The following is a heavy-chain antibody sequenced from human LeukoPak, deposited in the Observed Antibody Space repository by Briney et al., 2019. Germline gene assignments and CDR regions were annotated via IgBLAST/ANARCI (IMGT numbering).Heavy chain of an antibody. CDR1: GFTFSSYA. V-gene: IGHV3-30*04. CDR2: ISYGGSNK. CDR3: ARYDYYDFDAFDI. J-gene: IGHJ3*02. Sequence: AGGSLRLSCAASGFTFSSYAMHWVRQAPGKGLEWVAVISYGGSNKYYADSVKGRFTISRDNSKNTLYLQMNSLRAEDTAVYYCARYDYYDFDAFDIWGQGTMVTVSS. D-gene: IGHD3-22*01.